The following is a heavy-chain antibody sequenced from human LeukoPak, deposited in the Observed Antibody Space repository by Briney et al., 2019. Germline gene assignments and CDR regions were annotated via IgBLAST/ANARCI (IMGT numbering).Heavy chain of an antibody. CDR1: GGSISSYY. Sequence: PSETLSLTCTVSGGSISSYYWSWIRQPAGKGLEWIGRIYTSGSTNYNPSLKSRVTMPVDTSKNQFSLKLSSVTAADTAVYYCARDAGVRWLQLNWFDPWGQGTLVTVSS. V-gene: IGHV4-4*07. CDR3: ARDAGVRWLQLNWFDP. J-gene: IGHJ5*02. D-gene: IGHD5-24*01. CDR2: IYTSGST.